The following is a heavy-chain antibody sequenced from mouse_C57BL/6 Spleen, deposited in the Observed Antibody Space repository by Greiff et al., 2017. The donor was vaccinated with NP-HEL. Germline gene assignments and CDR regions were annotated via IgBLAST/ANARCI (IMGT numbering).Heavy chain of an antibody. V-gene: IGHV1-64*01. CDR3: AREGYPGSWFAY. CDR1: GYTFTSYW. Sequence: QVQLQQPGAELVKPGASVKLSCKASGYTFTSYWMHWVKQRPGQGLEWIGMIHPNSGSTNYNEKFKSKATLTVDKSSSTAYMQLSSLTSEDSAVYYCAREGYPGSWFAYWGQGTLVTVSA. CDR2: IHPNSGST. J-gene: IGHJ3*01. D-gene: IGHD4-1*01.